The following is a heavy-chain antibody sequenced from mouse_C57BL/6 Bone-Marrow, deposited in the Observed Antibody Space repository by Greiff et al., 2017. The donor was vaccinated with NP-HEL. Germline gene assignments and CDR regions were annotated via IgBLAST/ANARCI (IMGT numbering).Heavy chain of an antibody. Sequence: VQLVESGAELARPGASVKLSCKASGYTFTSYGISWVKQRTGQGLEWIGEIYPRSGNTYYNEKFKGKATLTADKSSSTAYMELRSLTSEDSAVYFCARWRAHGAWFAYWGQGTLVTVSA. D-gene: IGHD3-3*01. V-gene: IGHV1-81*01. CDR1: GYTFTSYG. J-gene: IGHJ3*01. CDR3: ARWRAHGAWFAY. CDR2: IYPRSGNT.